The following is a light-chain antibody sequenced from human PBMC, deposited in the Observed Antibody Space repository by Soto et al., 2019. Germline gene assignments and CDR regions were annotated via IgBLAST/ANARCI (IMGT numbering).Light chain of an antibody. V-gene: IGLV3-21*01. CDR2: YDS. Sequence: SSELTQPPSVSVAPGEKARISCGGNNVGSRSVHWYQQKPGQAPFLVIYYDSDRPSGIPERFSGSNSGNTATLIISRVEAGDEADYYCQVWEATGDQVVFGGGTKLTVL. J-gene: IGLJ2*01. CDR3: QVWEATGDQVV. CDR1: NVGSRS.